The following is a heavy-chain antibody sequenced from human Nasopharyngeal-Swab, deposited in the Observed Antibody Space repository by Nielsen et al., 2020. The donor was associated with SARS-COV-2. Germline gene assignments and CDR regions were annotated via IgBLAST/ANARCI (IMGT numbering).Heavy chain of an antibody. CDR2: INHSGST. CDR3: ASKEGVAAAGHFDY. D-gene: IGHD6-13*01. J-gene: IGHJ4*02. CDR1: GGSFSGYY. V-gene: IGHV4-34*01. Sequence: SETLSLTYAVYGGSFSGYYWSWIRQPPGKGLEWIGEINHSGSTNYNPSLKSRVTISVDTSKNQFSLKLSSVTAADTAVYYCASKEGVAAAGHFDYWGQGTLVTVSS.